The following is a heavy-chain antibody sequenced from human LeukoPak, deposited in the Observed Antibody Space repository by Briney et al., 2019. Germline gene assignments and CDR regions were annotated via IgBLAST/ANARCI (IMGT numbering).Heavy chain of an antibody. CDR1: GFIFSTYS. CDR3: AKSVYYGSGSPSMDV. J-gene: IGHJ6*03. CDR2: ISSSSSTI. D-gene: IGHD3-10*01. V-gene: IGHV3-48*01. Sequence: PGGSLRLSCAASGFIFSTYSMNWVRQAPGKGLEWVSYISSSSSTIYYADSVKGRFTISRDNAENMLYLQMNSLRAEDTAVYFCAKSVYYGSGSPSMDVWGKGTTVTVSS.